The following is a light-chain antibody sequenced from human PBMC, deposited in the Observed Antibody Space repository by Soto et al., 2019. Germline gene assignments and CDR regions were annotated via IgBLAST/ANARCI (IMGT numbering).Light chain of an antibody. V-gene: IGKV1-12*01. CDR3: QPANSFPLT. CDR1: QGISSW. Sequence: DIQMTQSPSSVSSSVGDRVTITCRASQGISSWLAWYQQKPGKAPKLLIYAASSLQSGGPSKLSGCGFWTDFTFTICSLQPEDFATYYCQPANSFPLTFGGGTKVDIK. J-gene: IGKJ4*01. CDR2: AAS.